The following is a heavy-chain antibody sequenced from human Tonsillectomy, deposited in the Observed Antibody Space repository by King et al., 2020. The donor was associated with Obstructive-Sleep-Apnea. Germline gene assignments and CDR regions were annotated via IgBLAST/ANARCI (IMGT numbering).Heavy chain of an antibody. CDR2: IYTADGST. V-gene: IGHV1-46*01. J-gene: IGHJ4*02. D-gene: IGHD1-26*01. Sequence: GQLVQSGAEVKKTGASVKLSCTASGYTFSSYYMHWVRQAPGQGLEWIGVIYTADGSTNYVENLQGRDTMTSDTSTSTAYMERRSLRSIDTAVYYCARTLEWELALDYWGQGTLVTVSS. CDR1: GYTFSSYY. CDR3: ARTLEWELALDY.